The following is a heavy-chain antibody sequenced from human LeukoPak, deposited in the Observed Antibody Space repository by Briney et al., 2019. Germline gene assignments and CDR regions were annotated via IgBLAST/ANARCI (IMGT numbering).Heavy chain of an antibody. D-gene: IGHD3-10*01. CDR2: IHYTGST. CDR1: GGSLSSYY. Sequence: PSETLSLTCTVSGGSLSSYYWSWIRQSPGKGLECIGYIHYTGSTDYNPSLKSRVTISVETSKNQFSLKLKSVTAADTAVYYCARGGYYGSGNDFRVDPWGQGTLVTVSS. V-gene: IGHV4-59*01. J-gene: IGHJ5*02. CDR3: ARGGYYGSGNDFRVDP.